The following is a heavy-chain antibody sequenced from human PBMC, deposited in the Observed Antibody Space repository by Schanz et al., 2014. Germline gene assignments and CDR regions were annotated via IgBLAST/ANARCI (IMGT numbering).Heavy chain of an antibody. J-gene: IGHJ4*02. CDR2: ISGSDNYI. CDR3: ARDTRQYSGSYSRSDY. D-gene: IGHD1-26*01. V-gene: IGHV3-11*06. CDR1: GFTFHDYY. Sequence: QVQLVESGGCLVKPGGSLRLSCAASGFTFHDYYINWIRQAPGKGLEWVSYISGSDNYIKYADSVKGRITIARDNATTSLLLLMRSLRAEDSAVYYCARDTRQYSGSYSRSDYWGQGTLVTVSS.